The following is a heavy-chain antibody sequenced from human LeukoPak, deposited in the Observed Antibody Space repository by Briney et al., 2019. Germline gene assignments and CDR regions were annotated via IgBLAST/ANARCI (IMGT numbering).Heavy chain of an antibody. CDR1: GFTFSGYG. J-gene: IGHJ4*02. CDR3: AKRDGPIVVVTVKLDY. D-gene: IGHD2-21*02. Sequence: PGGSLRLSCAASGFTFSGYGMHWVRQAPGKGLEWVAFVSNDGNKICYEDSVKGRFTISRDNSKNTLYLQMSSLRPEDTAVYYCAKRDGPIVVVTVKLDYWGQGTLVTVSS. CDR2: VSNDGNKI. V-gene: IGHV3-30*18.